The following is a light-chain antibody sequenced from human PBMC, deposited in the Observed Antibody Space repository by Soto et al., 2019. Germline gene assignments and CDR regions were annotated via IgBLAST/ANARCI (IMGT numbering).Light chain of an antibody. CDR2: DDS. J-gene: IGLJ1*01. Sequence: QSVLTQPASVSGSPGQSIAISCTGTSSDVGGYSYVSWYQQQPGKAPKLVISDDSNRPSGVSDRFSGSKSGNTASLTISGLQTEDEADYYCASYTTSSTYVFGTGTKVTVL. V-gene: IGLV2-14*01. CDR3: ASYTTSSTYV. CDR1: SSDVGGYSY.